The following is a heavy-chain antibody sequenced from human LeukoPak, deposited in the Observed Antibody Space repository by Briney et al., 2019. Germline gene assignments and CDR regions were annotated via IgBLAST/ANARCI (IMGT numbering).Heavy chain of an antibody. CDR3: AGHGIPRRRASDI. J-gene: IGHJ3*02. D-gene: IGHD1-14*01. CDR1: GGSISSSNW. V-gene: IGHV4-4*02. CDR2: IYHSGST. Sequence: SETLSLTCAVSGGSISSSNWWSWVRQPPGKGLEWIGEIYHSGSTNYNPSLKSRVTISVDKSKNQFSLKLSSVTAADTAVYYCAGHGIPRRRASDIWGQGTMVTVSS.